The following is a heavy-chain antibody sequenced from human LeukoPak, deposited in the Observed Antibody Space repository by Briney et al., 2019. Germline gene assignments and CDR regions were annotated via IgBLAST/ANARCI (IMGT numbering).Heavy chain of an antibody. Sequence: GGSLRLSCAASGFTFSSYGMHWVRRAPGKGLEWVGRIKPKTDGETTEYAAPVKDRFSISRDDSKSMMYLQMNSLKTEDTAVYYCITPLPYSAQGGQGTLVTVSS. V-gene: IGHV3-15*07. CDR1: GFTFSSYG. CDR2: IKPKTDGETT. J-gene: IGHJ4*02. D-gene: IGHD2-21*01. CDR3: ITPLPYSAQ.